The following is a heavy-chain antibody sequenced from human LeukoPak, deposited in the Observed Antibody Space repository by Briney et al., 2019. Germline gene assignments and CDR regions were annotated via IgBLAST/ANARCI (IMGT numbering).Heavy chain of an antibody. V-gene: IGHV3-21*01. D-gene: IGHD6-13*01. Sequence: PGGSLRLSCAASGFTLSSSSMNWVRQAPGKGLEWVSSISSSSSYIYYADSVKGRFTISRDNAKNSLYLQMNSLRAEDTAVYYCARDPSLTGSRWSHTTYVDYWGQGTLVTVSS. CDR2: ISSSSSYI. J-gene: IGHJ4*02. CDR1: GFTLSSSS. CDR3: ARDPSLTGSRWSHTTYVDY.